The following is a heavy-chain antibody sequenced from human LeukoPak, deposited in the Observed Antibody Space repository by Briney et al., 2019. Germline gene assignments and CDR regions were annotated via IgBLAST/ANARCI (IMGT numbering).Heavy chain of an antibody. V-gene: IGHV1-8*01. CDR3: ASAYCGGDYYSPGATNYYYYGMDV. Sequence: ASVKVSCKASGYTFTSYDINWVRQATGQGLEWMGWMNPNSGNTGYAQKFQGRVTMTRNTSISTAYMELSSLRSEDTAVYYCASAYCGGDYYSPGATNYYYYGMDVWGQGTTVTVSS. J-gene: IGHJ6*02. D-gene: IGHD2-21*02. CDR2: MNPNSGNT. CDR1: GYTFTSYD.